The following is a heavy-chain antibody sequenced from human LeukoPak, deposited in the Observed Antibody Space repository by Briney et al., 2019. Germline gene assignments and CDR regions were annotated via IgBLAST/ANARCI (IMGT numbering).Heavy chain of an antibody. J-gene: IGHJ4*02. V-gene: IGHV1-69*13. D-gene: IGHD3-10*01. CDR1: GGTFSSYA. CDR3: AVWFGELGYFDY. Sequence: SVKVSCKASGGTFSSYAISWVRQAPGQGLEWMGGIIPIFGTANYAQKFQGRVTITADESTSTAYMELSSLRSKDTAVYYCAVWFGELGYFDYWGQGTLVTVSS. CDR2: IIPIFGTA.